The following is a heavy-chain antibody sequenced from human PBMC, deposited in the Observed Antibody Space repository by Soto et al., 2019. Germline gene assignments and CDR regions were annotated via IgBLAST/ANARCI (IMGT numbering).Heavy chain of an antibody. CDR1: RFTVSSSD. CDR2: IYGGVST. V-gene: IGHV3-66*01. CDR3: ARDRSYYDSSGSTKYTIDH. Sequence: EVQLVESGGGLVQPGGSLRLSCAASRFTVSSSDLTWVRQAPGKGLERVSSIYGGVSTYYADSVKGRFAISRDNSMNTLYLQMNSLRAEDTAVYYCARDRSYYDSSGSTKYTIDHWGQGTLVTVSS. J-gene: IGHJ4*02. D-gene: IGHD3-22*01.